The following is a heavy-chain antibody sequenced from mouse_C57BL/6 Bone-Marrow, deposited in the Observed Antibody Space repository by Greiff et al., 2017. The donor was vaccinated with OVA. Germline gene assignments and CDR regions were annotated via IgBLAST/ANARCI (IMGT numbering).Heavy chain of an antibody. CDR2: ISSGGDYI. D-gene: IGHD3-1*01. CDR3: TRDRDPRPFAY. CDR1: GFTFSSSA. J-gene: IGHJ3*01. V-gene: IGHV5-9-1*02. Sequence: EVQGVESGEGLVKPGGSLKLSCAASGFTFSSSAMSWVRQTPEKRLEWVAYISSGGDYIYYADTVKGRFTISRDNARNTLYLQMSSLKSEDTAMYYCTRDRDPRPFAYWGQGTLVTVSA.